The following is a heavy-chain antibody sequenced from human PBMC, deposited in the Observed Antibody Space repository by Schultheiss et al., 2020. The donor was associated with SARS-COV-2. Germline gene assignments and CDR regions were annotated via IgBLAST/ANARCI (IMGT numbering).Heavy chain of an antibody. V-gene: IGHV4-4*07. CDR2: IYTSGST. J-gene: IGHJ5*02. CDR1: GGSISSYY. Sequence: SETLSLTCTVSGGSISSYYWSWIRQPAGKGLEWIGRIYTSGSTYYNPSLKSRVTISVDKSKNQFSLKLSSVTAADTAVYYCARTSMSSSSSNWFDPWGQGTLVTVSS. D-gene: IGHD6-6*01. CDR3: ARTSMSSSSSNWFDP.